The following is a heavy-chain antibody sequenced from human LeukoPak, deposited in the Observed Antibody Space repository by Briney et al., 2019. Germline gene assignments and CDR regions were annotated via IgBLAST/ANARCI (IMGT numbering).Heavy chain of an antibody. CDR3: AKDGGYCSSTSCYPNSEYFDY. Sequence: GGSLRLSCAASGFTFSSYGMHWVRQAPGKGLEWVAFIRYDGSNKYYADSVKGRFTISRGNSKNTLYLQMNSLRAEDTAVYYCAKDGGYCSSTSCYPNSEYFDYWGQGTLVTVSS. D-gene: IGHD2-2*03. V-gene: IGHV3-30*02. J-gene: IGHJ4*02. CDR1: GFTFSSYG. CDR2: IRYDGSNK.